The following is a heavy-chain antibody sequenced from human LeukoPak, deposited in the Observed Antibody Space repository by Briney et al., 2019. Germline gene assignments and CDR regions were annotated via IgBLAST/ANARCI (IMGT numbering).Heavy chain of an antibody. CDR2: IYPGDSDT. CDR1: GYSFTSYW. J-gene: IGHJ4*02. V-gene: IGHV5-51*01. Sequence: ASVKVSCKASGYSFTSYWIGWVRQMPGKGLEWMGIIYPGDSDTRYSPPFQGQVTISADKSISTAYLQWSSLKASDTAMYYCARLESSGWCDYWGQGTLVTVSS. CDR3: ARLESSGWCDY. D-gene: IGHD6-19*01.